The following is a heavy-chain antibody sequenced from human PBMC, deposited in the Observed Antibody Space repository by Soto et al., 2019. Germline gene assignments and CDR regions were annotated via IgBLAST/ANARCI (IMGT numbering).Heavy chain of an antibody. V-gene: IGHV1-18*01. D-gene: IGHD3-10*01. CDR1: GYTFISYD. J-gene: IGHJ6*02. CDR2: ISGYNGNT. Sequence: QVQLVQSGAEVKKPGASVKVSCKASGYTFISYDISWVRQAPGQGLEWMGWISGYNGNTNYAQKLQGRVTMTTDTSTSTAYMELRSLRSDDTAVYYCARIWLSDHYYGMDVWGQGTMVTVSS. CDR3: ARIWLSDHYYGMDV.